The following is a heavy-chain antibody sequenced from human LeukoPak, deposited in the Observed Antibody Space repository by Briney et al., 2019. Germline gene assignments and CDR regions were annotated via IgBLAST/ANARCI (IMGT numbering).Heavy chain of an antibody. CDR3: AKSNGYGLIDI. CDR2: IFYSGST. CDR1: GYSISSGYY. V-gene: IGHV4-38-2*02. Sequence: SETLSLTCTVSGYSISSGYYWGWVRQPPGKALEWIGNIFYSGSTYYSPSLKSRVTISLDTSRNQFSLKLNSVTAADTAVYYCAKSNGYGLIDIWGQGTMVTVSS. J-gene: IGHJ3*02. D-gene: IGHD3-22*01.